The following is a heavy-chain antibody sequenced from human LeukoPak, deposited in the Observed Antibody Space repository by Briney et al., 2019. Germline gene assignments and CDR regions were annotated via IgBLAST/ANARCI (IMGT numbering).Heavy chain of an antibody. V-gene: IGHV4-30-4*01. CDR1: GDSISSGNHY. J-gene: IGHJ4*02. CDR3: ARTYCSGGTCFGGFDY. Sequence: SETLSLTCTVSGDSISSGNHYWSWIRQPPGKGLEWIGYVHYSGTAYYNPSLRSRVSVSVDTSKNQFSLKLSSVSAADTALYYCARTYCSGGTCFGGFDYWGQGTLVTVSS. CDR2: VHYSGTA. D-gene: IGHD2-15*01.